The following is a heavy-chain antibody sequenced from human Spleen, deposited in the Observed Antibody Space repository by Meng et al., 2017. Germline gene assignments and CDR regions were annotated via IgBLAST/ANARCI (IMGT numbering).Heavy chain of an antibody. D-gene: IGHD6-13*01. CDR1: GYTFTGYY. CDR2: ISPNSGGT. CDR3: ARDEDISAAGYLLGDF. J-gene: IGHJ4*02. Sequence: VQLVQAGAGGKMPGASVKVSCKASGYTFTGYYMHWVRQAPGQGLEWMGRISPNSGGTTYAQKFQGRVTMTRDTSISTAYMELSGLRSDDTAVYYCARDEDISAAGYLLGDFWGQGTLVTVSS. V-gene: IGHV1-2*06.